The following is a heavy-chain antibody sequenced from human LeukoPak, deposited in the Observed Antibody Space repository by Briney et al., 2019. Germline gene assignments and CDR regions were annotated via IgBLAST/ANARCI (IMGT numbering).Heavy chain of an antibody. CDR2: IYYSGST. CDR3: AREVWDNNYSNYFDP. CDR1: GGSISSSNYY. Sequence: PSETLSLTCTVSGGSISSSNYYWGWIRQPPGKGLEWIGTIYYSGSTYYNPSLKSRVTISVDTSKNQFSLKLSSVTAADTAVYYCAREVWDNNYSNYFDPWGQGTLVTVSS. J-gene: IGHJ5*02. D-gene: IGHD4-11*01. V-gene: IGHV4-39*01.